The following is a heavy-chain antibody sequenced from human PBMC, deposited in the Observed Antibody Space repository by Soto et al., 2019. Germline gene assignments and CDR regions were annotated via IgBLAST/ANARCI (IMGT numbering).Heavy chain of an antibody. CDR2: IKQDGSEK. V-gene: IGHV3-7*05. CDR3: ARGAGSLGP. J-gene: IGHJ5*02. Sequence: GGSLRLSCAASGFTFSNYWMSWVRQAPGKGLEWVANIKQDGSEKYYVDTVKGRLTISRDNAKNSLYLQMNSLRVEDTAMYYCARGAGSLGPWGQGTLVTVSS. D-gene: IGHD6-25*01. CDR1: GFTFSNYW.